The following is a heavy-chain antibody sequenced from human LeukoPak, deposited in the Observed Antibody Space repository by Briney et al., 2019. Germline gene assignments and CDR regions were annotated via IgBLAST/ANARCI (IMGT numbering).Heavy chain of an antibody. CDR2: ITGGGGST. CDR1: EFTFSSYS. D-gene: IGHD3-22*01. Sequence: GGSLRLSCAASEFTFSSYSMSWVRQAPGKGLEWVSRITGGGGSTYFADSVKDRFTISRDNSRNTLYPQLNSLRAEDTAVYYCAKSPYYDASGYNREYYFDCWGQGTLVTVSS. CDR3: AKSPYYDASGYNREYYFDC. J-gene: IGHJ4*02. V-gene: IGHV3-23*01.